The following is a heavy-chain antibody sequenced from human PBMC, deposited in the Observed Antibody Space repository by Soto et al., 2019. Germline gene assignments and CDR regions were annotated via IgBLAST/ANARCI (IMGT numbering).Heavy chain of an antibody. Sequence: GVSLRLSCAVSGYTFTDAWMNWVRQAPGKGLEWVGHIKSKAGGGTTDYAAPVKGRFTISRDDSKNTLYLHMSNLKTEDTAVYYCTWDSSGYYYPRDWGQGTLVTSPQ. CDR2: IKSKAGGGTT. V-gene: IGHV3-15*07. D-gene: IGHD3-22*01. J-gene: IGHJ4*02. CDR3: TWDSSGYYYPRD. CDR1: GYTFTDAW.